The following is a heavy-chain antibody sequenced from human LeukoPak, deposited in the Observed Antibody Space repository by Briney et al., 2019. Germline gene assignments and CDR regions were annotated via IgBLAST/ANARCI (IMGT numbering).Heavy chain of an antibody. J-gene: IGHJ4*02. CDR1: GFTFSNYA. CDR2: ISSTGGST. D-gene: IGHD5-18*01. CDR3: VKDGRGYSYGYFDY. Sequence: GGSLRLSCSASGFTFSNYAMHWVRQASSKGLEYFSVISSTGGSTYYADSVKGRFTISRDNSKNTLYLQMSSLRPEDTAVYYCVKDGRGYSYGYFDYWGQGTLVTVSS. V-gene: IGHV3-64D*09.